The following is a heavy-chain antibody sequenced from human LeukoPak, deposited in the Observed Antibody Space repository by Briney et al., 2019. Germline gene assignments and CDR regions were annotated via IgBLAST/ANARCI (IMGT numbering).Heavy chain of an antibody. CDR2: ISGDGGST. V-gene: IGHV3-43*02. J-gene: IGHJ4*02. CDR3: AKDKDEWLAYVGLFDY. D-gene: IGHD6-19*01. Sequence: GGSLRLSCAASGFTFDDYAMHWVRQAPGKGLEWVSLISGDGGSTYYADSVKGPFTLSTDKSKDSLYLQMNSLRTEDTALYYCAKDKDEWLAYVGLFDYWAREPWSPSPQ. CDR1: GFTFDDYA.